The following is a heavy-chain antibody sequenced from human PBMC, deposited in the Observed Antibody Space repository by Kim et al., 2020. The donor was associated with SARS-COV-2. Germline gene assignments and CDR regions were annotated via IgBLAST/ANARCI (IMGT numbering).Heavy chain of an antibody. CDR3: ARGRGIAAAGILLYYYYYVMDV. J-gene: IGHJ6*02. CDR2: INHSGST. V-gene: IGHV4-34*01. Sequence: SETLSLTCAVYGGSFSGYYWSWIRQPPGKGLEWIGEINHSGSTNYTPSLKSRVTISVDTSKNQFSLKLSSVTAADTAVYYCARGRGIAAAGILLYYYYYVMDVWGQGTTVTVSS. D-gene: IGHD6-13*01. CDR1: GGSFSGYY.